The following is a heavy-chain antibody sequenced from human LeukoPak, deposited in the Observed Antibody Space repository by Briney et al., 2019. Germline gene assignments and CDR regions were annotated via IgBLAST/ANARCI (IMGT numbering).Heavy chain of an antibody. D-gene: IGHD4-23*01. CDR2: IIPIFGTA. Sequence: GSSVKVSCKASGGTFSSYAISWVRQAPGQGLEWMGGIIPIFGTANYAQKFQGRVTITTDESTSTAYMELSSLRSEDTAVYYCASTTVVTRGRFDYWGRGTLVTVSS. CDR1: GGTFSSYA. CDR3: ASTTVVTRGRFDY. J-gene: IGHJ4*02. V-gene: IGHV1-69*05.